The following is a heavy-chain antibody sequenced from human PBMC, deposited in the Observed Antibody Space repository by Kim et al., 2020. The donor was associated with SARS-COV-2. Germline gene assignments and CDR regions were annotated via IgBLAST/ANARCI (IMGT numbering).Heavy chain of an antibody. J-gene: IGHJ4*02. Sequence: NPSLKSRVTISVCACKNQFSLKLSSVTAADTAVYYCAREVSDFWSGYFDYWGQGTMVTVSS. V-gene: IGHV4-59*01. CDR3: AREVSDFWSGYFDY. D-gene: IGHD3-3*01.